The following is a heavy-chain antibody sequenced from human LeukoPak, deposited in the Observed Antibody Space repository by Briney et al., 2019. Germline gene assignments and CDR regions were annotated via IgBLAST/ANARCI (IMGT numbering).Heavy chain of an antibody. Sequence: GESLKISCKGSGYSFTSYWIGWVRQMPGKGLEWMGIIYPGDSDTRYSPSFQGQVTISADKSISTAYLQWGSLKASDTAMYYCASSSRGYDSSGPLDYWGQGTLVTVSS. CDR2: IYPGDSDT. J-gene: IGHJ4*02. CDR1: GYSFTSYW. V-gene: IGHV5-51*01. D-gene: IGHD3-22*01. CDR3: ASSSRGYDSSGPLDY.